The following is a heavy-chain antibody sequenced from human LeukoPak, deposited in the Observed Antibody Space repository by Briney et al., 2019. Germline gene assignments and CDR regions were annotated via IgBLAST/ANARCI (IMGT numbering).Heavy chain of an antibody. D-gene: IGHD4-17*01. V-gene: IGHV1-2*02. J-gene: IGHJ4*02. CDR2: INPNSGGT. Sequence: ASVKVSCKASGYTFTGYYMHWVRQAPGQGLEWMGWINPNSGGTNYAQKFQGRVTMTRDTSISTAYMELSRLRSDDTAVYYCARDLPFGTVTRYFDYWGQGTLVTVSS. CDR3: ARDLPFGTVTRYFDY. CDR1: GYTFTGYY.